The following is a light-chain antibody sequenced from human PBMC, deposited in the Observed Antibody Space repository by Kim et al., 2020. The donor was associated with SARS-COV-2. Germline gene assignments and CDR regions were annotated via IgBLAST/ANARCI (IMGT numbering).Light chain of an antibody. CDR2: DAF. J-gene: IGKJ1*01. V-gene: IGKV3-20*01. Sequence: SPGGEATLSCRASQTFTAHYLAWYQQKPGQAPRLLIYDAFTRAAGVPDRFSGGESGADFTLTISRLEPEDFAVYYCQQYGSFPVTFGQGTKVDIK. CDR1: QTFTAHY. CDR3: QQYGSFPVT.